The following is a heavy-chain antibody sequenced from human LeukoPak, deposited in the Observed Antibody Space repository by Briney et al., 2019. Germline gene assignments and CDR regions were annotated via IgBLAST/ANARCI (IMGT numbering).Heavy chain of an antibody. J-gene: IGHJ4*02. Sequence: PGGSLRLSCAASGFTVSSNYMSWVRQAPGKGLEWVSVIYSGGSTSYADSVKGRFTISRDNSKNTLYLQMNSLRAEDTAVYYCARGTRLLPFFDYWGQGTLVTVSS. CDR3: ARGTRLLPFFDY. CDR1: GFTVSSNY. CDR2: IYSGGST. D-gene: IGHD2/OR15-2a*01. V-gene: IGHV3-66*01.